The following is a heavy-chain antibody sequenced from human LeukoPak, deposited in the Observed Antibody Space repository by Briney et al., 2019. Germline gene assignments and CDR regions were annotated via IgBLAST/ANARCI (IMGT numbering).Heavy chain of an antibody. CDR2: IRYDGSNK. D-gene: IGHD3-10*01. Sequence: PGGSLRLSCAASGFTFSSYGMHWVRQAPGKGLEWVAFIRYDGSNKYYADSVKGRFTISRDNSKNTLYLQMNSLRAEDTAVYYCAKGLWFGESYDAFDIWGQGTMVTVSS. V-gene: IGHV3-30*02. J-gene: IGHJ3*02. CDR1: GFTFSSYG. CDR3: AKGLWFGESYDAFDI.